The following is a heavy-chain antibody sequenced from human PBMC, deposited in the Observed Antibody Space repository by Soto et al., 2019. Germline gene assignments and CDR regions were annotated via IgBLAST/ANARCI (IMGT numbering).Heavy chain of an antibody. CDR3: TKAFCSRTNCYPAKLMYQYYGMDV. V-gene: IGHV3-43*01. D-gene: IGHD2-2*01. J-gene: IGHJ6*02. CDR2: INWDGTAT. Sequence: GGSLRLSCAASGFSFDDFTMHWVRQAPGKGLEWVSLINWDGTATYQTDSVKGRFTISRDNRKNSLYLQMNRLGPEDTALYFCTKAFCSRTNCYPAKLMYQYYGMDVWGQGTTVTVSS. CDR1: GFSFDDFT.